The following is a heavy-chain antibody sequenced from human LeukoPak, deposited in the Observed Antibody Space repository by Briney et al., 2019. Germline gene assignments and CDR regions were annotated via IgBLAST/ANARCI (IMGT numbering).Heavy chain of an antibody. D-gene: IGHD6-19*01. J-gene: IGHJ1*01. Sequence: PSETLSLTCAVYGGSFSGYYWSWLRQPPGKGLEWIGEINHSGSTNYNPSLKSRVAMSVDTSKNQFSLKLSSVTAADTAVYYCARAPRGWYHFQHWGQGTLVTVSS. CDR3: ARAPRGWYHFQH. CDR1: GGSFSGYY. V-gene: IGHV4-34*01. CDR2: INHSGST.